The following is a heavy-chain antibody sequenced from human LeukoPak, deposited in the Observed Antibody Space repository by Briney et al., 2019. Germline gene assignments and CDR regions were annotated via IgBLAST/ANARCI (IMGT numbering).Heavy chain of an antibody. CDR1: GFTFSNAW. V-gene: IGHV3-15*01. D-gene: IGHD3-16*02. CDR2: IKSKTDGGTT. CDR3: TTRLTVTFGGVIVFDY. Sequence: GGSLRLSCAAAGFTFSNAWMSWVRQAPGKGLEWVGRIKSKTDGGTTDYAATVKGRFTISRDDSKNTLYLQMNRLKTEDTAVYYCTTRLTVTFGGVIVFDYWGQGTLVTVSS. J-gene: IGHJ4*02.